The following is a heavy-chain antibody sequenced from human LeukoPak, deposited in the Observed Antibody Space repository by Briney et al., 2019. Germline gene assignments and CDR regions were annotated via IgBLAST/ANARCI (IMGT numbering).Heavy chain of an antibody. CDR2: ISYDGSNK. J-gene: IGHJ2*01. D-gene: IGHD3-10*01. CDR3: AKSSLRGHSLWYFDL. CDR1: GFTFSSYG. V-gene: IGHV3-30*18. Sequence: GGSLRLSCAASGFTFSSYGMHWVRQAPGKGLEWVAVISYDGSNKYDADSVKGRFTISRDNSKNTLYLQMNKLRVEDTAVYYCAKSSLRGHSLWYFDLWGRGTRVTVSS.